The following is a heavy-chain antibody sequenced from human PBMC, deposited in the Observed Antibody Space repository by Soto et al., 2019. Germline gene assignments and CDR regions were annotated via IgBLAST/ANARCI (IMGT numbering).Heavy chain of an antibody. CDR2: IYYSGST. D-gene: IGHD2-2*01. CDR3: ARCSSTGCYRLNWFDP. Sequence: QVQLQESGPGLVKPSETLSLTCTVSGGSISSYYWSWIRQPPGKGLEWIGYIYYSGSTNYNPSLTSRVTISVDTSKNQFSLKLSSVTAADTDVYYCARCSSTGCYRLNWFDPWGQGTLVTVSS. J-gene: IGHJ5*02. CDR1: GGSISSYY. V-gene: IGHV4-59*08.